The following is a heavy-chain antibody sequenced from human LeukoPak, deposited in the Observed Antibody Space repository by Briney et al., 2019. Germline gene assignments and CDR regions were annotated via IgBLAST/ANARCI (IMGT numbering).Heavy chain of an antibody. J-gene: IGHJ5*02. CDR1: GGSFSGYY. CDR2: IYYSGST. CDR3: AREALRPSRWFDP. Sequence: TASETLSLTCAVYGGSFSGYYWSWIRQPPGKGLEWIGYIYYSGSTYYNPSLKSRVTISVDTSNNQFSLKLSSVTAADTAVYYCAREALRPSRWFDPWGQGTLVTASS. V-gene: IGHV4-30-4*08. D-gene: IGHD4-17*01.